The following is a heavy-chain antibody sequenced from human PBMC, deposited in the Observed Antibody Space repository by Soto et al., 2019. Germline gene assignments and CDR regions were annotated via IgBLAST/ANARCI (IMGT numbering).Heavy chain of an antibody. CDR2: IDPSDSYT. D-gene: IGHD6-6*01. CDR3: ATPSPYSSSPRRAFDI. V-gene: IGHV5-10-1*01. Sequence: GESLKISCKGSGYSFTSYWISWVRQMPGKGLEWMGRIDPSDSYTNYSPSFQGHVTISADKSISTAYLQWSSLKASDTAMYYCATPSPYSSSPRRAFDIWGQGTMVTVSS. CDR1: GYSFTSYW. J-gene: IGHJ3*02.